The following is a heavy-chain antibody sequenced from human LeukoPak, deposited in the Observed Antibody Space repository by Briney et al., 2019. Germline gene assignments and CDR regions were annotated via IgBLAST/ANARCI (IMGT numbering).Heavy chain of an antibody. CDR2: IRSKAYGGAT. D-gene: IGHD5-24*01. Sequence: GGSLTLSCTASGFTFCDYAMSWVRQAPGKGREGVGFIRSKAYGGATEYAASVKGRFTISRDDSKSIAYLQMNSLKTEDTAVYYCTSLSGGRWLTGFDPWGQGTLVTVSS. J-gene: IGHJ5*02. CDR1: GFTFCDYA. CDR3: TSLSGGRWLTGFDP. V-gene: IGHV3-49*04.